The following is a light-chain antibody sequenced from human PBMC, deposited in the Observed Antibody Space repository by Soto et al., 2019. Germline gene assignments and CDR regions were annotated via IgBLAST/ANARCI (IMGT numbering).Light chain of an antibody. CDR2: EVS. CDR1: SSDVGGYNY. Sequence: QSALTQPASVSGSPGQSITISCTGTSSDVGGYNYVSWYQQHPGKDPKLMIYEVSNRAAGVCNRCSGSRSGNTASLTSSGLEDEDDADYYGSSYRSISTWVFGGGTKLTVL. J-gene: IGLJ2*01. CDR3: SSYRSISTWV. V-gene: IGLV2-14*01.